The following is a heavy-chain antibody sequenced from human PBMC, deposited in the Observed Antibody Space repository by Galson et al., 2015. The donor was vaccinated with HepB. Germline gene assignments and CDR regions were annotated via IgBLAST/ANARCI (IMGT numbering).Heavy chain of an antibody. CDR3: ARGVSSGWHLVLDP. CDR2: ISYDGTNT. J-gene: IGHJ5*02. CDR1: GFTFSSYA. D-gene: IGHD6-19*01. Sequence: SLRLSCAASGFTFSSYAIHWVRQAPGKGLEWVALISYDGTNTDYADSVKGRFTISRDISKNTLSLQMNSLRTEDTAVYYCARGVSSGWHLVLDPWGQGTLVTVSS. V-gene: IGHV3-30*04.